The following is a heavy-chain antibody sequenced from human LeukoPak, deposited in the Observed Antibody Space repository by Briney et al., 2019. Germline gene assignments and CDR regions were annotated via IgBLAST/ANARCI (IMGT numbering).Heavy chain of an antibody. CDR2: ISYTGTYI. CDR1: GFTFSDYY. D-gene: IGHD1-26*01. J-gene: IGHJ4*02. CDR3: VRDRGSYRPIDY. Sequence: GGSLRLSCAASGFTFSDYYMSWIRQAPGKGLEWVSSISYTGTYIYYADSVKGRFTISRDNAQNSPYLQMNSLRAEDTAVYYCVRDRGSYRPIDYWGQGTLVTVSS. V-gene: IGHV3-11*01.